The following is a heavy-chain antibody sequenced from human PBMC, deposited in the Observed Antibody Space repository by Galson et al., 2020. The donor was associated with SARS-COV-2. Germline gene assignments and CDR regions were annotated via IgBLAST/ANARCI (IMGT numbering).Heavy chain of an antibody. CDR2: IHYSGST. J-gene: IGHJ4*02. Sequence: SETLSPPFPVPGCPIHSSSYHWGRNRPPPGTGLEWIGGIHYSGSTYYNPSLKSPVTISVDRSKNQFSLKLSPVTAADTAGYYCARATIFGVVGRFEYGSQGNLVIGFS. V-gene: IGHV4-39*01. CDR3: ARATIFGVVGRFEY. CDR1: GCPIHSSSYH. D-gene: IGHD3-3*01.